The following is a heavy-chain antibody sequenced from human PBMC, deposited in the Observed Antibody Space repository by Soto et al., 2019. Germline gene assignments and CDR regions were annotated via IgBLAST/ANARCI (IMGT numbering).Heavy chain of an antibody. CDR2: INPNSGGT. Sequence: GASVKVSCKASGYTFTGYYMHWVRQAPGQGLEWMGWINPNSGGTNYAQKFQGWVTMTRDTSISTAYMELSRLRSDDTAVYYCARDLGYCISTSCYPDWYFDLWGRGTLVTVSS. V-gene: IGHV1-2*04. J-gene: IGHJ2*01. D-gene: IGHD2-2*03. CDR1: GYTFTGYY. CDR3: ARDLGYCISTSCYPDWYFDL.